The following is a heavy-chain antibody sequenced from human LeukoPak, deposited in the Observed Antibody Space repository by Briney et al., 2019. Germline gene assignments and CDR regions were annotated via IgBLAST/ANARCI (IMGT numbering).Heavy chain of an antibody. V-gene: IGHV3-30*03. D-gene: IGHD2-8*01. CDR1: GFTFSSYW. Sequence: GGSLRLSCAGSGFTFSSYWMSWVRQAPGKGLEWVAVVSYDGTKNYYADSVKGRFTISRDNSKKTQYLQMNSLRAEDTAVYHCARDLGYCTTTGCSDIGGWFDPWGQGTLVTVSS. CDR3: ARDLGYCTTTGCSDIGGWFDP. J-gene: IGHJ5*02. CDR2: VSYDGTKN.